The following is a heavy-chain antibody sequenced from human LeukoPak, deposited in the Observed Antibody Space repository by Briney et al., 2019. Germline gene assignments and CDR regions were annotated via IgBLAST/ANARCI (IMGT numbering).Heavy chain of an antibody. V-gene: IGHV4-39*01. CDR1: GGSISSSSYY. CDR2: IYYSGST. J-gene: IGHJ5*02. D-gene: IGHD3-3*01. CDR3: ARRITSWEITISSNWFDP. Sequence: PSETLSLTCTVSGGSISSSSYYWGWIRQPPGKGLEWIGSIYYSGSTYYNPSLKSRVTISVDTSKNQFSLKLSSVTAADTAVYYCARRITSWEITISSNWFDPWGQGTLVTVSS.